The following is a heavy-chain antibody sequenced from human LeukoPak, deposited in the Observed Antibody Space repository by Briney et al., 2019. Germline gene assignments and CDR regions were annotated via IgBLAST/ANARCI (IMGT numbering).Heavy chain of an antibody. D-gene: IGHD3-3*01. Sequence: GGSLRLSCAASGFTFSDYYMSWIRQAPGKGLEGVSYISSSGSTIYYAESVKGRFSISRDNAKNSLYLQMNSLRAEATAVYYCARDRGYDFWSGYYEDAFDIWGQGTMVTVSS. V-gene: IGHV3-11*04. CDR1: GFTFSDYY. CDR2: ISSSGSTI. CDR3: ARDRGYDFWSGYYEDAFDI. J-gene: IGHJ3*02.